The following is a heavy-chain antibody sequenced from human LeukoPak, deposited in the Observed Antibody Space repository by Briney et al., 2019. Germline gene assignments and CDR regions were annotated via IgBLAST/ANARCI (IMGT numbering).Heavy chain of an antibody. D-gene: IGHD6-6*01. J-gene: IGHJ4*02. CDR1: GGSMSPYH. V-gene: IGHV4-59*01. Sequence: PSETLSLTCTVSGGSMSPYHWGWIRQPPGKGLEWTGYIYYSGSTNYNPSLNSRVTISVDTSKNQFSLKLSSVTAADTAVYYCARSERQLVLDYWGQGTLVTVSS. CDR2: IYYSGST. CDR3: ARSERQLVLDY.